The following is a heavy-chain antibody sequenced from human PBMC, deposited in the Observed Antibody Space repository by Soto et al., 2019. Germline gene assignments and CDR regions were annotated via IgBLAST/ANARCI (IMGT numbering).Heavy chain of an antibody. D-gene: IGHD2-2*03. Sequence: QVQLVESGGGVVQPGTSLRLSCAAPGFTSSTYGMHWFRQAPGKGLEWVASIHQDGSNTYYAATAKGRFTVSKDNSKNTLFLQMDSLRVGDTAVYFCARWIRSLNYDYWGQGTLLIVSS. J-gene: IGHJ4*02. CDR3: ARWIRSLNYDY. CDR1: GFTSSTYG. CDR2: IHQDGSNT. V-gene: IGHV3-33*01.